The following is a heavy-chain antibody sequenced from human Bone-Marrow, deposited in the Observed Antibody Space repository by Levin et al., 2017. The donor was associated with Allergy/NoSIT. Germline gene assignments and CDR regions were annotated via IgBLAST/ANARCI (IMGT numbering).Heavy chain of an antibody. CDR2: IRSKAYGGTT. V-gene: IGHV3-49*03. J-gene: IGHJ4*02. Sequence: GGSLRLSCTASGFTFGDYAMSWFRQAPGKGLEWVGFIRSKAYGGTTEYAASVKGRFTISRDDSKSIAYLQMNSLKTEDTAVYYCTRDLTSRFSSGYYYGAVDYWGQGTLVTVSS. CDR1: GFTFGDYA. D-gene: IGHD3-22*01. CDR3: TRDLTSRFSSGYYYGAVDY.